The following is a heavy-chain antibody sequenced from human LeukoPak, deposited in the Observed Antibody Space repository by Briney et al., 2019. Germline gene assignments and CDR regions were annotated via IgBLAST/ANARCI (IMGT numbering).Heavy chain of an antibody. CDR3: AKDRTIVTTYHNYYMDV. V-gene: IGHV3-53*01. CDR2: IYSGGST. D-gene: IGHD4-11*01. CDR1: GFTVSSNY. Sequence: GGSLRLSCAASGFTVSSNYMRWVRQAPGKGLEWVSGIYSGGSTYYADSVKGRFTISRDNSKNTLYLQMKSLRAEDMAVYYCAKDRTIVTTYHNYYMDVWGKGTTVTVSS. J-gene: IGHJ6*03.